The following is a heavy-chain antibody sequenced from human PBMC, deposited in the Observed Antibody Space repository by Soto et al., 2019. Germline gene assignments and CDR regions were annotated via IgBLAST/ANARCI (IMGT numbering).Heavy chain of an antibody. CDR3: ARDREPDGIWTFDS. Sequence: GGSLRLSCAASGFTLGKYTMGWVRQAPGKGLEWVAESYSTGGTEYADSVKGRFTISRDNSKNTLFLQMNSLGVEDTALYYCARDREPDGIWTFDSWGQGTLVSVSS. J-gene: IGHJ4*02. D-gene: IGHD3-9*01. CDR1: GFTLGKYT. V-gene: IGHV3-23*01. CDR2: SYSTGGT.